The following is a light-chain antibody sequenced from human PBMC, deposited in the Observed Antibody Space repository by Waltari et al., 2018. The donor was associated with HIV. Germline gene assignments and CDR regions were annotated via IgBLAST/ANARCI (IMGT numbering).Light chain of an antibody. Sequence: QSALTQPPSASGSPGQSVTISCTGTSIDVGGSKYVSWYQQHPGKAPKLMIYEVNKRPSGVPDRFSGSKASTTASLTVSGLQADDEADYYCNSYAGSNNWVFGGGTMLTVL. V-gene: IGLV2-8*01. J-gene: IGLJ3*02. CDR3: NSYAGSNNWV. CDR1: SIDVGGSKY. CDR2: EVN.